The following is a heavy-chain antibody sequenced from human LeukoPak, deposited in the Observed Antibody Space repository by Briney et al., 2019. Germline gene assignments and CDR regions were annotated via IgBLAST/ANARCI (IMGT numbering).Heavy chain of an antibody. J-gene: IGHJ6*04. CDR3: ARGGPIYYYGMDV. V-gene: IGHV3-74*01. Sequence: QAGGSRRLSCAASGFTFSSYWMHWVRQAPGKGLVWVSRINSDGSSTSYADSVKGRFTISRDNAKNTLYLQMNSLRAEDTAVYYCARGGPIYYYGMDVWGKGTTVTVSS. CDR1: GFTFSSYW. CDR2: INSDGSST. D-gene: IGHD3-10*01.